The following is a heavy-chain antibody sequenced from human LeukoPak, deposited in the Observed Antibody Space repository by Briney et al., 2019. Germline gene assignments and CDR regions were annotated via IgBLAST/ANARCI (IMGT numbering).Heavy chain of an antibody. Sequence: GGSLRLSCAASGFTFSAYYMHWVRQAPGKGLEWVALVSNDGGIKYYGASARGRLTISRDNPENTLYLQMNSLRADDTAVYYCAKGGEQKTFRCGMDSWGQGTLVTVSS. CDR2: VSNDGGIK. D-gene: IGHD1/OR15-1a*01. CDR1: GFTFSAYY. V-gene: IGHV3-30*18. J-gene: IGHJ4*02. CDR3: AKGGEQKTFRCGMDS.